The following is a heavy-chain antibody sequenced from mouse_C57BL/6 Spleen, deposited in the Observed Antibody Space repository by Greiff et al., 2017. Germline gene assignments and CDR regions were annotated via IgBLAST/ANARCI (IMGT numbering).Heavy chain of an antibody. CDR2: IHPNSGST. Sequence: VKLQQPGAELVKPGASVKLSCKASGYTFTSYWMHWVKQRPGQGLEWIGMIHPNSGSTNYNEKFKSKATLTVDKSSSTAYMQLSSLTSEDSAVYYCARSGGYTYFDYWGQGTTLTVSS. D-gene: IGHD3-2*02. CDR1: GYTFTSYW. J-gene: IGHJ2*01. V-gene: IGHV1-64*01. CDR3: ARSGGYTYFDY.